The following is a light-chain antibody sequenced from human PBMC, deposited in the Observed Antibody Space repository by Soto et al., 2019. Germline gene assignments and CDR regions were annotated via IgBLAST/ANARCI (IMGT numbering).Light chain of an antibody. CDR1: QGIDTS. V-gene: IGKV1-9*01. J-gene: IGKJ5*01. CDR3: QQLHGYPIT. CDR2: APS. Sequence: ILLTQSPSSLSASVGDRVTITCRASQGIDTSLAWYQQKPGKAPKLLIYAPSNFQSGVPSRFSGSGSGTHFTLTISSLQPEDFATYYCQQLHGYPITFGQGTRLAI.